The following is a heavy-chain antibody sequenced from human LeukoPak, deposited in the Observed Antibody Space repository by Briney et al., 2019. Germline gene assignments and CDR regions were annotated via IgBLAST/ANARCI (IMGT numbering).Heavy chain of an antibody. D-gene: IGHD3-9*01. J-gene: IGHJ4*02. CDR1: GFTFSSYW. CDR2: IKQDGSEK. Sequence: PGGSLRLSCAASGFTFSSYWMSWVRQAPGKGLERVASIKQDGSEKYYVDSVKGRFTISRDNAKNSLYLQMNSLRAEDTAVYYCARDTRGYDILTGYYEYYFDYWGQGTLVTVSS. CDR3: ARDTRGYDILTGYYEYYFDY. V-gene: IGHV3-7*01.